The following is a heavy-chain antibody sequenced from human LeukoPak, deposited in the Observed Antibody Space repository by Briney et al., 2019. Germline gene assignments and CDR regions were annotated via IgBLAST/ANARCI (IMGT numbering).Heavy chain of an antibody. V-gene: IGHV3-66*02. CDR2: LYSGGTT. Sequence: GGSLRLSCAASGFTVSSNYMSWVRQAPGKGLEWVSLLYSGGTTYYADSVKGRFTISGDNAKNTLYLQVNSLRAEDTAVYYCAKYSGSYVGFDYWGQGTLVTVSS. CDR1: GFTVSSNY. CDR3: AKYSGSYVGFDY. D-gene: IGHD1-26*01. J-gene: IGHJ4*02.